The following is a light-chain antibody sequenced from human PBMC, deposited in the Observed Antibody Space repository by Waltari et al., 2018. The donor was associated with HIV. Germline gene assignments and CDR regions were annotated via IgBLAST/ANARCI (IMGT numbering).Light chain of an antibody. CDR2: QAS. Sequence: DIRLTQSPSTLSASAGDRVAITCRAGQNVGAFLAWSQQKPGKPPKLLIFQASTLEGGVPSRFSGGVSGSDFTLTINGLQSDDFATYYCHQYASFSGTFGQGTKVEL. CDR3: HQYASFSGT. J-gene: IGKJ1*01. CDR1: QNVGAF. V-gene: IGKV1-5*03.